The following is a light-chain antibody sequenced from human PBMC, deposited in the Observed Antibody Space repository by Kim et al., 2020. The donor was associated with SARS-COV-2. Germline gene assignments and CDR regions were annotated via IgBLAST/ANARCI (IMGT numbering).Light chain of an antibody. V-gene: IGKV3-15*01. J-gene: IGKJ2*01. CDR2: DAS. Sequence: EIVMTQSPATLSVSPGERATLSCRASQSVKSNLAWYQQKPGRGPRLLIYDASTRGSGLPARFSGSGSGTEFTLTIDSLQSEDFAICYCQQYQDWYTFGQGTKLEIK. CDR3: QQYQDWYT. CDR1: QSVKSN.